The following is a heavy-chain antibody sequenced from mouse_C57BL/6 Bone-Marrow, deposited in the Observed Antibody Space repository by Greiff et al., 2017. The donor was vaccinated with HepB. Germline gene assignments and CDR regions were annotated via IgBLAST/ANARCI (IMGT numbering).Heavy chain of an antibody. Sequence: VQLQESGAELVRPGASVTLSCKASGYTFTDYEMHWVKQTPVHGLEWIGAIDPETGGTAYNQKFKDKAILTADKSSSTAYMELRSLTSEDSAVYYWTTLGGYYCDYWGQGTTLTVSS. CDR2: IDPETGGT. D-gene: IGHD3-3*01. J-gene: IGHJ2*01. CDR1: GYTFTDYE. CDR3: TTLGGYYCDY. V-gene: IGHV1-15*01.